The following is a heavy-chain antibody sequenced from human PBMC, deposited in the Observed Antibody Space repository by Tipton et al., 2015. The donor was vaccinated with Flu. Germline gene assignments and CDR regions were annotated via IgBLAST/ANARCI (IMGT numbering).Heavy chain of an antibody. CDR2: TYYRSKWYN. Sequence: TLSLTCAISGDSVSSNSAAWNWIRQSPSRGLEWLGRTYYRSKWYNDYAVSVKSRITINPDTSKNQFSLQLNSVTPEDTAVYYCARGTGYCSSTSCFHGMDVWGQGTTVIVSS. J-gene: IGHJ6*02. CDR1: GDSVSSNSAA. CDR3: ARGTGYCSSTSCFHGMDV. D-gene: IGHD2-2*01. V-gene: IGHV6-1*01.